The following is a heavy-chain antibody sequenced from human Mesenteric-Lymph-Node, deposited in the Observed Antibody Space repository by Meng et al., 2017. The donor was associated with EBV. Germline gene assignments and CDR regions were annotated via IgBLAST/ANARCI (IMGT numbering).Heavy chain of an antibody. Sequence: QVQLQESGPGLVKPSQTLSLTCAVSGGSIGSGGYYWSWIRQPPGKGLEWIGYIYYSGSTYYNPSLKSRVTISVDTSKNQFSLKLSSVTAADTAVYYCARGSRDGYNLDYWGQGTLVTVSS. D-gene: IGHD5-24*01. CDR2: IYYSGST. J-gene: IGHJ4*02. CDR1: GGSIGSGGYY. CDR3: ARGSRDGYNLDY. V-gene: IGHV4-30-4*01.